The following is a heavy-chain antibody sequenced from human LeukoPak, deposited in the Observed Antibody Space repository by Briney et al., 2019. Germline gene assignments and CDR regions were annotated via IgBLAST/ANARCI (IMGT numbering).Heavy chain of an antibody. D-gene: IGHD6-19*01. Sequence: GGSLRLSCAASGFTVSSNEMSWVRQAPGKGLEWVTLISYDGSNKDYADSVKGRFTISRDNSKNTLYLQMNSLRLEDTAVYYCAGGARGSGWRVFDIWGQGTMVTVSS. CDR1: GFTVSSNE. J-gene: IGHJ3*02. CDR2: ISYDGSNK. V-gene: IGHV3-30*03. CDR3: AGGARGSGWRVFDI.